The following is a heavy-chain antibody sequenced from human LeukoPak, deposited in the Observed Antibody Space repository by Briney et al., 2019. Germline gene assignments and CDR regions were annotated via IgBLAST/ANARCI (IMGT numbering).Heavy chain of an antibody. V-gene: IGHV3-74*01. CDR1: GFTFSDYW. J-gene: IGHJ4*02. CDR3: AKEGFDS. Sequence: GGSLRLSCAASGFTFSDYWMHWVRQAPGKGLVWVARLTSDGTSTSYADSVKGRFTISRDNSKNTLYLQMNSLRAEDTAVYYCAKEGFDSWGQGTLVTVSS. CDR2: LTSDGTST.